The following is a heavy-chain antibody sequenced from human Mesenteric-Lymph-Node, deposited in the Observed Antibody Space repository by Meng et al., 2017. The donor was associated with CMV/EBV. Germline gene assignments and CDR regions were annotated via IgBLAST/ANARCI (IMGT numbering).Heavy chain of an antibody. CDR1: GYTFTGYY. CDR2: INPNSGGT. D-gene: IGHD4-11*01. Sequence: ASVKVSCKASGYTFTGYYMHWVRQAPGQGLEWMGWINPNSGGTNYAQKFQGRVTMTRDTSTSTVYMELSNLRSEDTAVFYCARAGNSWSDFDSWGQGTLVTVSS. J-gene: IGHJ4*02. CDR3: ARAGNSWSDFDS. V-gene: IGHV1-2*02.